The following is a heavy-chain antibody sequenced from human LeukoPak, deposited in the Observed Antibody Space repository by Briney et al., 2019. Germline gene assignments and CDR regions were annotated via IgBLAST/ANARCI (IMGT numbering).Heavy chain of an antibody. CDR2: INQDGSEK. D-gene: IGHD5-18*01. Sequence: GGSLRLSCAASGFSFSTYWMSWVRQAPGKGLEWVANINQDGSEKWYVDSVKGRFTISRDNAKNSLYLQMNSLRAEDTAVYYCARDPANSYGYWYGMDVWGQGTTVTVSS. J-gene: IGHJ6*02. V-gene: IGHV3-7*01. CDR3: ARDPANSYGYWYGMDV. CDR1: GFSFSTYW.